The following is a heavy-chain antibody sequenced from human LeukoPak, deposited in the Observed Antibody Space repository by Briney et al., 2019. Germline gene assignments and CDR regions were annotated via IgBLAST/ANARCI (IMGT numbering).Heavy chain of an antibody. D-gene: IGHD2-15*01. Sequence: GGSLRLSCAASGFTVSSNYMSWVRQAPGKGLEWVSVIYSGGSTYYADSVKGRFTISRDNSKNTLYLQMNSLRAEDTAVYYCARDKLGVVVAGVGDYWGQGTLVTVSS. CDR3: ARDKLGVVVAGVGDY. V-gene: IGHV3-66*01. J-gene: IGHJ4*02. CDR1: GFTVSSNY. CDR2: IYSGGST.